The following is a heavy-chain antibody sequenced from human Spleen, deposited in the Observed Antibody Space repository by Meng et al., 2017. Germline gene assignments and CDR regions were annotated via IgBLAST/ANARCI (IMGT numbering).Heavy chain of an antibody. Sequence: ASVKVSCKTSGYTFTNYDINWVRQAPGQGFEWMGWMNPNSGNTGYAQKFQGRVTMTRNTSISTAYMELSFLGSEDTAVYYCARMRSGYDIDYWGQGTLVTVSS. V-gene: IGHV1-8*01. CDR1: GYTFTNYD. J-gene: IGHJ4*02. CDR2: MNPNSGNT. D-gene: IGHD3-3*01. CDR3: ARMRSGYDIDY.